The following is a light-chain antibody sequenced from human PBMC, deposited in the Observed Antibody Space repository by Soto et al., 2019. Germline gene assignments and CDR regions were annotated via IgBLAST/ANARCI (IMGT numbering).Light chain of an antibody. CDR2: EDN. Sequence: NFMLTQPHSVSESPGKTVTISCTRSSGSITSNYVQWYQQRPGSAPTTVISEDNQRPSGVPDRFSGSIDSSSNSASLTISGLKTEDEADYYCQSYDSSNVVFGGGTKSPS. CDR3: QSYDSSNVV. CDR1: SGSITSNY. V-gene: IGLV6-57*04. J-gene: IGLJ2*01.